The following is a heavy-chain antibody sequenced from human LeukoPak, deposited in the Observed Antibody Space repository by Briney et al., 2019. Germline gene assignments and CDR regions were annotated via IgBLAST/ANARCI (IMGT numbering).Heavy chain of an antibody. Sequence: PSETLSLTCTVSGGSISSYYWSWIRQPAGKGLEWIGRIYTSGSTNYNPSLKSRVTMSVDMSKNHFSLKLSSVTAADTAVYYCARDGDSSGYTIGNWFDPWGQGTLVTVSS. V-gene: IGHV4-4*07. CDR2: IYTSGST. J-gene: IGHJ5*02. CDR1: GGSISSYY. D-gene: IGHD3-22*01. CDR3: ARDGDSSGYTIGNWFDP.